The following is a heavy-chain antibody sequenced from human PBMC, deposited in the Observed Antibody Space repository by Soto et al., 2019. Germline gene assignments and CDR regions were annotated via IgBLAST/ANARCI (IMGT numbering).Heavy chain of an antibody. V-gene: IGHV3-48*02. CDR3: ARDLSDYAKYYFDY. CDR2: ISSSGATI. J-gene: IGHJ4*02. Sequence: GGSLRLSCAASGFALSASSMNWVRQAPGKGLEWVSYISSSGATIYYADSVKGRYSISRDKAQNSVYLQMNSLRDEDTAVYYCARDLSDYAKYYFDYWGQRTPVTVSS. CDR1: GFALSASS. D-gene: IGHD2-8*01.